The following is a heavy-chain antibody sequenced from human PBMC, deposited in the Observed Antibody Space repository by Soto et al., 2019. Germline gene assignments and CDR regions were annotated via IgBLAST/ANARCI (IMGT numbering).Heavy chain of an antibody. CDR1: GYTFTSYG. V-gene: IGHV1-18*01. D-gene: IGHD1-26*01. CDR3: AREISGSYRLDY. Sequence: ASVKVSCKASGYTFTSYGISWVRQAPGQGLEWMGWISAYNGNTNYAQKLQGRVTMTTDTSISTAYMELSSLRSEDTAVYYCAREISGSYRLDYWGQGTLVTVSS. J-gene: IGHJ4*02. CDR2: ISAYNGNT.